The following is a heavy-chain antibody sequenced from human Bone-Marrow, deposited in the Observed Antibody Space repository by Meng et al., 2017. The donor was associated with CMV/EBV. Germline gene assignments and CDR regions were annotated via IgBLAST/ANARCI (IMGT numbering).Heavy chain of an antibody. Sequence: QVQLVQSGAEVXXXXXXVKVSCKASGGTFSSYAISWVRQAPGQGLEWMGGIIPIFGTANYAQKFQGRVTITADESTSTAYMELSSLRSEDTAVYYCARDGQQLVPYWGQGTLVTVSS. CDR2: IIPIFGTA. CDR1: GGTFSSYA. D-gene: IGHD6-13*01. CDR3: ARDGQQLVPY. V-gene: IGHV1-69*12. J-gene: IGHJ4*02.